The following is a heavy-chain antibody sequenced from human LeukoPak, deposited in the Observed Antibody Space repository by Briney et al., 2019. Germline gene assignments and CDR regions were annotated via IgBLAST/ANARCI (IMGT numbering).Heavy chain of an antibody. CDR1: GGTFSSYA. CDR2: IIPIFGTA. CDR3: ARVSGRHSSSSFDY. Sequence: GASVKVSCKASGGTFSSYAISWVRQAPGQGLEWMGGIIPIFGTANYAQKFQGRVTITADKSTSTAYMELSSLRSEDTAVYYCARVSGRHSSSSFDYWGQGTLVTVSS. J-gene: IGHJ4*02. D-gene: IGHD6-6*01. V-gene: IGHV1-69*06.